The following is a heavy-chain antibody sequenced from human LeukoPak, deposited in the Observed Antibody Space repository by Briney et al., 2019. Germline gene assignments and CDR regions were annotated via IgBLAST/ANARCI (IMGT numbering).Heavy chain of an antibody. CDR3: ARAIYGGNVRGWYFDL. V-gene: IGHV3-30*03. CDR2: ISYDGSNK. CDR1: GFTFSSYG. D-gene: IGHD4-23*01. Sequence: GGSLRLSRAASGFTFSSYGMHWVRQAPGKGLEWVAVISYDGSNKYYADSVKGRFTVSREDAKNSLYLQMNSLTDGDAAVYYCARAIYGGNVRGWYFDLWGRGTLVTVSS. J-gene: IGHJ2*01.